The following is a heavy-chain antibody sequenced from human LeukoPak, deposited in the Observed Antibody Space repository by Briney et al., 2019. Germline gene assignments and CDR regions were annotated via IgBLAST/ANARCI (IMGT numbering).Heavy chain of an antibody. CDR1: GFTFSSYG. J-gene: IGHJ4*02. D-gene: IGHD6-19*01. CDR3: ARVSQWLVDY. CDR2: IRYDGSNK. V-gene: IGHV3-30*02. Sequence: GGSLRLSCAASGFTFSSYGMHWVRQAPGKGLEWVAFIRYDGSNKYYADSVKGRFTISRDNSKNSLYLQMNSLRAEDTAVYYCARVSQWLVDYWGQGTLVTVSS.